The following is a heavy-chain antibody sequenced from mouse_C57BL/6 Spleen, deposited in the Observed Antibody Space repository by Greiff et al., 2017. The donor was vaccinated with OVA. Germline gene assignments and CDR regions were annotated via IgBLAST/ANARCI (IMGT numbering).Heavy chain of an antibody. CDR3: SPNYYGSSYYFDY. D-gene: IGHD1-1*01. CDR1: GYAFSSYW. Sequence: VQLQESGAELVKPGASVKISCKASGYAFSSYWMNWVKQRPGKGLEWIGQIYPGDGDTNYNGKFKGKATLTADKSSSTAYMQLSSLTSEDSAVYFCSPNYYGSSYYFDYWGQGTTLTVSS. J-gene: IGHJ2*01. CDR2: IYPGDGDT. V-gene: IGHV1-80*01.